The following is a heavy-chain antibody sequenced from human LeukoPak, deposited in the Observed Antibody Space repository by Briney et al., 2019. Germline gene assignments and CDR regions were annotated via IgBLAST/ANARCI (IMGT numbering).Heavy chain of an antibody. CDR3: ARGSHYDILTGYSELYGMDV. J-gene: IGHJ6*02. Sequence: PSVNLSCKASGYTFTSYGISWVRQAPGQGLEWMGWISAYNGNTNYAQKLQGRVTMTTDTSTSTAYMELRSLRSDDTAVYYCARGSHYDILTGYSELYGMDVWGQGTRVTVSS. V-gene: IGHV1-18*01. D-gene: IGHD3-9*01. CDR2: ISAYNGNT. CDR1: GYTFTSYG.